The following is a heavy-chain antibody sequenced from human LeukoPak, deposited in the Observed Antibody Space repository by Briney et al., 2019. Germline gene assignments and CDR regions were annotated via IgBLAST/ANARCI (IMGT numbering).Heavy chain of an antibody. Sequence: GGSLRLSCAASGFTFSSYSMNWVRQAPGKGLEWVSSISSSSSYIYYADSVKGRFTISRDNAKNSLYLQMNSLRAEATAVYYCARLGIAAAGTDYWGQGTLVTVSS. D-gene: IGHD6-13*01. CDR2: ISSSSSYI. CDR1: GFTFSSYS. CDR3: ARLGIAAAGTDY. V-gene: IGHV3-21*01. J-gene: IGHJ4*02.